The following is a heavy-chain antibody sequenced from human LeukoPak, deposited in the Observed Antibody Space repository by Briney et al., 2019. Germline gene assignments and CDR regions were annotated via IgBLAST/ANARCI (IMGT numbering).Heavy chain of an antibody. J-gene: IGHJ3*02. CDR1: GFTFSSYA. V-gene: IGHV3-23*01. Sequence: GGSLRLSCAASGFTFSSYAMSWVRQAPGKGLEWVSAISGSGGSTYYADSVKGRFTISRDNSKNTLYLQMNSLRAEDTAVYYCAKKITMVRGVIPDAFDTWGQGTMVTVSS. CDR2: ISGSGGST. CDR3: AKKITMVRGVIPDAFDT. D-gene: IGHD3-10*01.